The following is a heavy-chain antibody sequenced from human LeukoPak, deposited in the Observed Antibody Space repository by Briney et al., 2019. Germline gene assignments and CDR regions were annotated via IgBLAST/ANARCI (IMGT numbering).Heavy chain of an antibody. J-gene: IGHJ4*02. Sequence: GASVKVSCKASGGTFSSYAISWVRQAPGQGLEWMGGIIPIFGTANYAQKFQGRVTITADESTSTAYMELSSLRSEDTAVYYCARDGDLVVRGTYGYWGQGTLVTVSS. CDR2: IIPIFGTA. D-gene: IGHD3-10*01. CDR1: GGTFSSYA. V-gene: IGHV1-69*13. CDR3: ARDGDLVVRGTYGY.